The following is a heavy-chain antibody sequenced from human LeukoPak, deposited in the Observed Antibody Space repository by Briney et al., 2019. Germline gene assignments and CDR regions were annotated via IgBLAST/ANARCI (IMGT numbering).Heavy chain of an antibody. CDR1: GYTFTNYG. D-gene: IGHD6-19*01. V-gene: IGHV1-18*01. Sequence: ASVKVSCKASGYTFTNYGIPWVRQAPGQGLEWMGWISGNTGNTNYAQKFQGRVTMTTDTSTNTAYMELRSLRSDDTAVYYCARDSSAPQWLGEPYFDYWGQGTLVTVSS. CDR3: ARDSSAPQWLGEPYFDY. J-gene: IGHJ4*02. CDR2: ISGNTGNT.